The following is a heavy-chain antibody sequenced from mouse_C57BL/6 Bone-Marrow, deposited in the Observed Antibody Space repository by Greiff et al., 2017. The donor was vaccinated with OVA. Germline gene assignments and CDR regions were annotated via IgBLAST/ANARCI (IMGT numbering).Heavy chain of an antibody. Sequence: EVKLMESGGGLVQPKGSLKLSCAASGFTFNTYAMHWVRQAPGKGLEWVARISSKSSNYATYYADSVKDRFTISRDDSQSMLYLQMNNLKTEDTAMYYCVRGRAWFAYWGQGTLVTVSA. V-gene: IGHV10-3*01. CDR2: ISSKSSNYAT. CDR1: GFTFNTYA. CDR3: VRGRAWFAY. J-gene: IGHJ3*01.